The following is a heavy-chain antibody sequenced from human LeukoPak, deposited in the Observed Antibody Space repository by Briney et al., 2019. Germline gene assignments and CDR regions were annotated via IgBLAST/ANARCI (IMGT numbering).Heavy chain of an antibody. J-gene: IGHJ4*02. CDR1: GGSISSYY. CDR2: IYYSGST. D-gene: IGHD6-19*01. Sequence: SETLSLTCTVSGGSISSYYWSWIRQPPGKGLEWIGYIYYSGSTNYNPSLKSRVTISVDTSKNQFSLKLSSVTAAGTAVYYCARLGYSSGWYYFDYWGQGTLVTVSS. CDR3: ARLGYSSGWYYFDY. V-gene: IGHV4-59*08.